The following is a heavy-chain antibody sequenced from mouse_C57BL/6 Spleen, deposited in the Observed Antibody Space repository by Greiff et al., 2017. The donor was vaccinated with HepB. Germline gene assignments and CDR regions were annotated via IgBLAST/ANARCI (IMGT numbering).Heavy chain of an antibody. V-gene: IGHV1-19*01. CDR1: GYTFTDYY. Sequence: EVQLQQSGPVLVKPGASVKMSCKASGYTFTDYYMNWVKQSHGKSLEWIGVINPYNGGTSYNQKFKGKATLTVDKSSSTAYMELNSLTSEDSAVYYGARYGENYSNYVWYFDVWGTGTTVTVSS. CDR2: INPYNGGT. CDR3: ARYGENYSNYVWYFDV. J-gene: IGHJ1*03. D-gene: IGHD2-5*01.